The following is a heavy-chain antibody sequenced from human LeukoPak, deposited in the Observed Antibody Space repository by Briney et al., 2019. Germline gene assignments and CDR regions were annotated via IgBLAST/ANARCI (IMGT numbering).Heavy chain of an antibody. D-gene: IGHD2/OR15-2a*01. Sequence: SETLSLTCTVSGGSITSYFWTWIRQPPGKGLEWIGYIYHSGTTNYNPSLKSRVTISVETSKRRFSLNLRSVTAADTAVYYCAQKAPFSPAYSQQWGQGTLVTVPS. J-gene: IGHJ1*01. CDR3: AQKAPFSPAYSQQ. CDR2: IYHSGTT. CDR1: GGSITSYF. V-gene: IGHV4-59*01.